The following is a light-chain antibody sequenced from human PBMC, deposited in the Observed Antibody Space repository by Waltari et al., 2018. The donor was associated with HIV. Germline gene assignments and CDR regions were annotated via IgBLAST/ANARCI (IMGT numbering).Light chain of an antibody. CDR1: SSDVGGYNY. CDR3: SSYTSSSSVV. Sequence: QSALTQPASVSGSPGQSITISCTGTSSDVGGYNYVSWYQQHPGKAPKLMIYEVSSRPLGVSNRFSGSKSGNMASLTISGLQAEDEADYYCSSYTSSSSVVFGGGTKLTVL. J-gene: IGLJ2*01. CDR2: EVS. V-gene: IGLV2-14*01.